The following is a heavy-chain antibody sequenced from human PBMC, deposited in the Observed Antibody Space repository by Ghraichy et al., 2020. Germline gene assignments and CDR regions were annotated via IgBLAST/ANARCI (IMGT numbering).Heavy chain of an antibody. J-gene: IGHJ6*02. V-gene: IGHV3-23*01. CDR3: AKDFPSILVPVTNILSFYYGMDV. CDR1: GFTFSSYA. D-gene: IGHD4-17*01. Sequence: GGSLRLSCAASGFTFSSYAMSWVRQAPGKGLEWVSAISGSGGSTYYADSVKGRFTISRDNSKNTLYLQMNSLRAEDTAVYYCAKDFPSILVPVTNILSFYYGMDVWGQGATVTVSS. CDR2: ISGSGGST.